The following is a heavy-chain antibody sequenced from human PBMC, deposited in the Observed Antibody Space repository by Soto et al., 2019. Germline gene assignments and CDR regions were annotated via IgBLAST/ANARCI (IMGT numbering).Heavy chain of an antibody. D-gene: IGHD4-4*01. CDR2: IYHSGST. CDR1: GGSISSGGYS. V-gene: IGHV4-30-2*01. CDR3: ARDQGDDYRSNWFDP. Sequence: PSETLSLTCAVSGGSISSGGYSWTWIRQPPGKGLEWIGYIYHSGSTYYNPSLKSRVTISVDRSKNQFSLKLSSVTAADTAVYYCARDQGDDYRSNWFDPWGQGTLVTVSS. J-gene: IGHJ5*02.